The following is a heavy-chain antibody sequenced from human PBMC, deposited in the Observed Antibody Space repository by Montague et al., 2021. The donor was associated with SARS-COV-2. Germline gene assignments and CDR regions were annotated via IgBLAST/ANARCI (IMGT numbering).Heavy chain of an antibody. CDR1: GFTFSQHA. CDR3: ANEEVPNDY. V-gene: IGHV3-23*01. CDR2: ISIYGDKT. Sequence: SLRLSCAVSGFTFSQHAMSWVRQAPGKGLEWVSGISIYGDKTYYADSVKGRFTTSRDNSRNTAYLQMNSLRADDTATYYCANEEVPNDYWGRGTLVTVSS. J-gene: IGHJ4*02.